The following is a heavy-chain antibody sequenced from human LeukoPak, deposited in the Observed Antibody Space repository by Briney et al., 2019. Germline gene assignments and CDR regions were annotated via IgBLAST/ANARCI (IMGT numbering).Heavy chain of an antibody. CDR2: IYYSGST. J-gene: IGHJ4*02. V-gene: IGHV4-59*01. CDR1: GGSISSYY. D-gene: IGHD3-10*01. CDR3: ARVRFGYGSGSYSAYFDY. Sequence: SETLSLTCTVSGGSISSYYWSWIRQPLGKGLEWIGYIYYSGSTNYNPSLKSRVTISVDTSKNQFSLKLSSVTAADTAVYYCARVRFGYGSGSYSAYFDYSGQGTLVTVSS.